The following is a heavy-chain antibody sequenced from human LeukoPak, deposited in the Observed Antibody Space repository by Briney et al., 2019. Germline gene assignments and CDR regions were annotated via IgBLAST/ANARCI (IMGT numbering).Heavy chain of an antibody. CDR2: INPSMGRT. D-gene: IGHD3-9*01. V-gene: IGHV1-2*02. CDR3: ARDSSDILTGYYHF. J-gene: IGHJ4*02. CDR1: GYSFNDYY. Sequence: ASVTVSCKTSGYSFNDYYLHWVRHAPGQRLEWMGWINPSMGRTHYAPKFQVRVTLTTDTSITTAYMELSSLISGDTALYYCARDSSDILTGYYHFWGQGTLVTVCS.